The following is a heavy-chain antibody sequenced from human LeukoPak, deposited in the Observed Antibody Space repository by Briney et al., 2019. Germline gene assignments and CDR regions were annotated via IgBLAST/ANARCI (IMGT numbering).Heavy chain of an antibody. CDR2: INTNTGNP. CDR3: ARDRAGITMVRGVAQGSKLAYYYYYGMDV. CDR1: GYTFTSYA. V-gene: IGHV7-4-1*01. J-gene: IGHJ6*04. Sequence: ASVKVSCKASGYTFTSYAMNWVRQAPGQGLEWMGWINTNTGNPTYAQGFTGRFVFSLDTSVSTAYLQICSLKAEDTAVYYCARDRAGITMVRGVAQGSKLAYYYYYGMDVWGEGTTVTVSS. D-gene: IGHD3-10*01.